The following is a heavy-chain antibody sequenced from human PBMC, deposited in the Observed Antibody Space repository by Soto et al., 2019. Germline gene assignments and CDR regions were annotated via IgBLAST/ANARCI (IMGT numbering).Heavy chain of an antibody. J-gene: IGHJ6*02. Sequence: PGGSLRLSCAASGFTFSSYAMSWVRQAPGKGLEWVSAISGSGGSTYYADSVKGRFTISRDNSKNTLYLQMNSLRAEDTAVYYCAKVLHSLYYYYGMDVWGQGTTVTVSS. V-gene: IGHV3-23*01. CDR3: AKVLHSLYYYYGMDV. CDR1: GFTFSSYA. CDR2: ISGSGGST. D-gene: IGHD5-18*01.